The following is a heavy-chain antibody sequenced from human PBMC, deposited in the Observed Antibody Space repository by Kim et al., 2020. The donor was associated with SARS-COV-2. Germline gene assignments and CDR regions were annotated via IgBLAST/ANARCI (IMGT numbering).Heavy chain of an antibody. D-gene: IGHD6-19*01. Sequence: GVSLRLSCAASGFTFSSYGMHWVRQAPGKGLEWVAVIWYDGSNKYYADSVKGRFTISRDNSKNTLYLQMNSLRAEDTAVYYCARDIAVAGTHPDAFDIWGQGTMVTVSS. V-gene: IGHV3-33*01. CDR3: ARDIAVAGTHPDAFDI. CDR1: GFTFSSYG. CDR2: IWYDGSNK. J-gene: IGHJ3*02.